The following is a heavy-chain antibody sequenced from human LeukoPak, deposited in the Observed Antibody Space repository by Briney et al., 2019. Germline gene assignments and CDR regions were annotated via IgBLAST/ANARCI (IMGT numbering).Heavy chain of an antibody. CDR1: GFTLSSYA. Sequence: GGSLRLSCAASGFTLSSYAMSWVRQAPGKGLEWVSAISGSGGSTYYADSVKGRFTISRDNSKNTLYLQMNSLRAEDTAVYYCAKFQRYDFWSGYNNWFDPWGQGTLVTVSS. J-gene: IGHJ5*02. D-gene: IGHD3-3*01. CDR2: ISGSGGST. V-gene: IGHV3-23*01. CDR3: AKFQRYDFWSGYNNWFDP.